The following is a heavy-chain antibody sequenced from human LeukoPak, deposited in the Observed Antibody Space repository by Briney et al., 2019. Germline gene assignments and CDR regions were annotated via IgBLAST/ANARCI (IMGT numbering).Heavy chain of an antibody. CDR3: AKDPHYGDYTGAFDY. J-gene: IGHJ4*02. D-gene: IGHD4-17*01. V-gene: IGHV3-23*01. CDR1: EFTFSSYA. CDR2: ISGSGGST. Sequence: GGSLRLSCAASEFTFSSYAMSWVRQAPGKGLEWVSAISGSGGSTYYADSVKGRFTISRDNSKNTLYLQMNSLRAEDTAVYYCAKDPHYGDYTGAFDYWGQGTLVTVSS.